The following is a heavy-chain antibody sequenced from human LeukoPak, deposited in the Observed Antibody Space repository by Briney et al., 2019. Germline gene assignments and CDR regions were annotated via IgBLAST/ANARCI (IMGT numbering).Heavy chain of an antibody. CDR2: INHSGST. V-gene: IGHV4-34*01. CDR3: ARSRPKASLLWFGELLGY. CDR1: GGSFSGYY. J-gene: IGHJ4*02. D-gene: IGHD3-10*01. Sequence: SETLSLTCAVYGGSFSGYYWSWIRQPPGKGLEWIGEINHSGSTNYNPSLKSRVTISVDTSKNQFSLKLSSVTAADTAVYYCARSRPKASLLWFGELLGYWGQGTLVTVSS.